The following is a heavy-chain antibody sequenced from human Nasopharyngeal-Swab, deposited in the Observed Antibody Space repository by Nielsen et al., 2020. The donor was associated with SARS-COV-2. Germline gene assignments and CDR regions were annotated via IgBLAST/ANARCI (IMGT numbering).Heavy chain of an antibody. D-gene: IGHD1-1*01. V-gene: IGHV4-61*02. J-gene: IGHJ6*03. CDR3: ARAILNLGRGDYMDV. CDR2: LYTSGTT. Sequence: WIRQPPGKGLEWIGRLYTSGTTNYNPSLKSRVTISVDTSKDQFSLKLSSVTAADTAVYYCARAILNLGRGDYMDVWGKGTTVTSP.